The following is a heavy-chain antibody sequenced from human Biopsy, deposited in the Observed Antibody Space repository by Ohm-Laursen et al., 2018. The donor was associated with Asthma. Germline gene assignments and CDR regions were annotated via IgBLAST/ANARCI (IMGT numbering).Heavy chain of an antibody. Sequence: SVKVSCKALGGTFNTYVIGWVRQAPGQGLEWMGGINSVFGTITYPQKFQDRVTITADDSTSTVYMELSSLRSEDTAVYYCARKAGSCISRTCYSLDFWGQGTLVTVSS. CDR3: ARKAGSCISRTCYSLDF. CDR2: INSVFGTI. J-gene: IGHJ4*02. D-gene: IGHD2-2*01. CDR1: GGTFNTYV. V-gene: IGHV1-69*13.